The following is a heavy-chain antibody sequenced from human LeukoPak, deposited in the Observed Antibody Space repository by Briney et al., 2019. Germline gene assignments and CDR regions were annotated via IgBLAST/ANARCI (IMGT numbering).Heavy chain of an antibody. CDR1: GFTFSSYW. CDR2: IKQDGSEK. CDR3: ARGIVVVPAAIPY. Sequence: GGSLRLSCAASGFTFSSYWMSWVRQAPGKGLEWVANIKQDGSEKYYVDSVKGRFTLSRDNAKNSLYLQMNSLRAEDTAVYYCARGIVVVPAAIPYWGQGTLVTVSS. V-gene: IGHV3-7*03. J-gene: IGHJ4*02. D-gene: IGHD2-2*01.